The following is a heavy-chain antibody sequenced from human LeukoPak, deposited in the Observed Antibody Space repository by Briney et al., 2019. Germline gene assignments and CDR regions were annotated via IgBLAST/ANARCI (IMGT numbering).Heavy chain of an antibody. CDR2: ISSSSSYI. CDR1: GFTFSSYS. D-gene: IGHD3-10*01. Sequence: PGGSLRLSCAASGFTFSSYSMNWVRQAPGKGLEWVSSISSSSSYIYYADSVKGRFTVSRDNAKNSLYLQMNSLRAEDTAVYYCARDGSRFTMVRGVISYWGQGTLVTVSS. J-gene: IGHJ4*02. CDR3: ARDGSRFTMVRGVISY. V-gene: IGHV3-21*01.